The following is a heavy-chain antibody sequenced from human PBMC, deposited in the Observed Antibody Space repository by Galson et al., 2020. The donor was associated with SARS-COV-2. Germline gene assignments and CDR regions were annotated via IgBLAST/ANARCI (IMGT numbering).Heavy chain of an antibody. CDR1: GFTFSSYD. CDR3: ARVRDYYDSSGSLGGYYYYGMEV. CDR2: IGTAGDT. Sequence: GGSLRLSCAASGFTFSSYDMHWVRQATGKGLEWVSAIGTAGDTYYPGSVKGRFTISRENAKNSLYLQMNSLRAEDTAVYYCARVRDYYDSSGSLGGYYYYGMEVWGQGTTVTVSS. D-gene: IGHD3-22*01. V-gene: IGHV3-13*01. J-gene: IGHJ6*02.